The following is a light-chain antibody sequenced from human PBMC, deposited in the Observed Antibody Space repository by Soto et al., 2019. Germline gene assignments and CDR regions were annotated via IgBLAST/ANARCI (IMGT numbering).Light chain of an antibody. V-gene: IGKV3-15*01. CDR2: GAS. CDR1: QGVSNN. CDR3: EQYNYWPRT. J-gene: IGKJ1*01. Sequence: EIVMTQSPATLSVSPRERATLSCRASQGVSNNLAWYQQKPGQAPRRLIYGASTMATGITARFGGSGSGTEFTFTTSTPLSEDCPVDYYEQYNYWPRTVGKETKV.